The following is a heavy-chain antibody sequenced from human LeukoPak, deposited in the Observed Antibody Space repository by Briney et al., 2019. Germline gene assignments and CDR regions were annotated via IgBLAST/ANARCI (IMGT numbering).Heavy chain of an antibody. CDR1: GFTFSSYG. J-gene: IGHJ4*02. CDR2: ISYDGSNK. Sequence: GRSLRLSCAASGFTFSSYGMHWVRQAPGKGLEWVAVISYDGSNKYYADSVKGRFTISRDNAKNSLYLQMNSLRAEDTAVYYCARKYCSTTSCLFDNGGQGTLVTVSS. V-gene: IGHV3-30*03. CDR3: ARKYCSTTSCLFDN. D-gene: IGHD2-2*01.